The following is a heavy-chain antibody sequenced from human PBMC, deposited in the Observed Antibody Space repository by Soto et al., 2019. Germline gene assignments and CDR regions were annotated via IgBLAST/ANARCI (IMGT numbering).Heavy chain of an antibody. CDR3: AKDSIAAVGT. CDR2: ISYDGSNK. V-gene: IGHV3-30*18. CDR1: GFTFSSYG. D-gene: IGHD6-13*01. J-gene: IGHJ5*02. Sequence: QVQLVESGGGVVQPGRSLRLSCAASGFTFSSYGMHWVRQAPGKGLEWVAVISYDGSNKYYADSVKGRFTISRDNSKNTLYLQMNSLRAEDTAVYYCAKDSIAAVGTWGQGTLVTVSS.